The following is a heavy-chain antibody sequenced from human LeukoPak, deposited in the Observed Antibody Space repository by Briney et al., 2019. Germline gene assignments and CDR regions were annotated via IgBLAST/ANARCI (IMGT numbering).Heavy chain of an antibody. Sequence: SETLSLTCTVSGGSISSYYWSWIRQPPGKGLEWIGYIYYSGSTNYNPSLKSRVTISVDTSKDQFSLKLSSVTAADTAVYYCARYYDSSGPFDYWGQGTLVTVSS. V-gene: IGHV4-59*01. CDR2: IYYSGST. J-gene: IGHJ4*02. D-gene: IGHD3-22*01. CDR3: ARYYDSSGPFDY. CDR1: GGSISSYY.